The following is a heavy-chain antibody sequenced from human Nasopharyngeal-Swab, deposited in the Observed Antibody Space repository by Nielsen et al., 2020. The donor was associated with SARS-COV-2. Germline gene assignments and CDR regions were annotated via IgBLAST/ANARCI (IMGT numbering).Heavy chain of an antibody. J-gene: IGHJ4*02. CDR2: VHWDDEK. Sequence: WLRQRPGKALEWLALVHWDDEKRYSPSLKSRLTITKDTSKNQVVLTMTNVDPVDTATYYCARGYQLIRGFDYWGQGTLVTVSS. V-gene: IGHV2-5*02. D-gene: IGHD2-2*01. CDR3: ARGYQLIRGFDY.